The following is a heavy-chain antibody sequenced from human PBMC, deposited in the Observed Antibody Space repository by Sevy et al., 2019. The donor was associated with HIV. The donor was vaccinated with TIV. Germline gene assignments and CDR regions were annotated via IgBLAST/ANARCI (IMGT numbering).Heavy chain of an antibody. Sequence: GGSLRLSCAASGFRFDRYSMNWVRQAPGKGLEWVSYISSGSSSINYADSVKDRFTISRDNAKKSLFLQMNSLRAEVAAVYYCARGPSIFGDVDGLNIWGQGTMVTVSS. D-gene: IGHD3-3*01. CDR2: ISSGSSSI. CDR3: ARGPSIFGDVDGLNI. V-gene: IGHV3-48*01. CDR1: GFRFDRYS. J-gene: IGHJ3*02.